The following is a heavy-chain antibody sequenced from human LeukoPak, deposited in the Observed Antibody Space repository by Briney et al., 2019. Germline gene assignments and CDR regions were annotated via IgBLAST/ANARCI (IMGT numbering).Heavy chain of an antibody. CDR1: GFTFSGSA. J-gene: IGHJ4*02. CDR3: TRHGGYDSSGYYY. D-gene: IGHD3-22*01. Sequence: QPGGSLRLSCAASGFTFSGSAMHWGRQASGKGLEWVGRIRSKANSYATAYAASVKGRFTISRDDSKNTAYLQMNSLKTEDTAVYYCTRHGGYDSSGYYYWGQGTLVIVSS. CDR2: IRSKANSYAT. V-gene: IGHV3-73*01.